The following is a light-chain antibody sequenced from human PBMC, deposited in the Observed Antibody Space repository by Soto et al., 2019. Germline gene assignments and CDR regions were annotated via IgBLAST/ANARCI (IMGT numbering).Light chain of an antibody. V-gene: IGKV3-20*01. CDR1: QSVSSSY. J-gene: IGKJ4*01. CDR2: DAS. CDR3: QQYGSSPRT. Sequence: EIVLTQSPGTLSLSPGERATLSCRASQSVSSSYLAWCQQKPGQAPRLLIHDASTRATGIPDRFSGSGSGTDFTLTISRLEPEDFAVYYCQQYGSSPRTFGGGTKVDIK.